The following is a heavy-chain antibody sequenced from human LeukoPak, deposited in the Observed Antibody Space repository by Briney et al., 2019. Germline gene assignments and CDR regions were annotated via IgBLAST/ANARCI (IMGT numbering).Heavy chain of an antibody. Sequence: WGSLRLSCAASGFTFSTYTMNWVRQAPGKGLEWVSSISGSSSYIYYADSVKGRFTIYRDNTKNSLYLQMNSLRAEDTAVYYCARERASSWPFDYWGQGTLVTVHS. CDR3: ARERASSWPFDY. J-gene: IGHJ4*02. V-gene: IGHV3-21*01. CDR2: ISGSSSYI. D-gene: IGHD6-13*01. CDR1: GFTFSTYT.